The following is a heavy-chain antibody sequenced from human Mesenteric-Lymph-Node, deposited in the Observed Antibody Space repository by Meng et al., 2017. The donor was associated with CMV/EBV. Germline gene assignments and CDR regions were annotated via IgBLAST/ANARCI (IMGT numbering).Heavy chain of an antibody. D-gene: IGHD2-2*01. J-gene: IGHJ1*01. CDR3: AKGGPAAPDPRYFQH. Sequence: GESLKISCAASGFTFSNYMMNWVRQAPGKGLEWVSAISGSGAGTYYADSVKGRFTISRDNSKNTLYLQMNSPRAEDTAVYYCAKGGPAAPDPRYFQHWGQGTLVTVSS. V-gene: IGHV3-23*01. CDR1: GFTFSNYM. CDR2: ISGSGAGT.